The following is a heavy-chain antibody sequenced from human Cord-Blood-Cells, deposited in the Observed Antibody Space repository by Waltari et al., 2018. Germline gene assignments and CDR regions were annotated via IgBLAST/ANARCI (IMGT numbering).Heavy chain of an antibody. Sequence: QVQLVQSGAEVKKPGSSVKVSCKASGGTFSSYAISWVRQAPGQGLEWMGRIIPILGIANYAQKFQGRVTITADKSTSTAYMELSSLRSEDTAVYYCARDARFLEWLLPNWFDPWGQGTLVTVSS. D-gene: IGHD3-3*01. J-gene: IGHJ5*02. CDR3: ARDARFLEWLLPNWFDP. CDR1: GGTFSSYA. V-gene: IGHV1-69*09. CDR2: IIPILGIA.